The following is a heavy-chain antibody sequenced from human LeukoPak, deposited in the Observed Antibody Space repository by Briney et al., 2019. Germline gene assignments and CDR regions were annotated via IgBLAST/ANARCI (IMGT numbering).Heavy chain of an antibody. J-gene: IGHJ6*02. CDR3: SGGYYYGMDV. CDR1: GFTFSSYE. Sequence: GSLRLSCAASGFTFSSYEMHWVRQAPGKGLEWVAVISYDGSNKYYADSVKGRFTISRDNSKNTLYLQMNSLRAEDTAVYLCSGGYYYGMDVWGQGTTVTVSS. CDR2: ISYDGSNK. D-gene: IGHD3-10*02. V-gene: IGHV3-30*04.